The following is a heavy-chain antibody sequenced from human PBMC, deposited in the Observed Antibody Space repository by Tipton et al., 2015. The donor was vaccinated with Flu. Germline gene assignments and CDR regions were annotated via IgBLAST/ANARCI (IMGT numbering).Heavy chain of an antibody. D-gene: IGHD4-11*01. CDR3: ARRDYSNYVSDPKSWFDP. V-gene: IGHV4-39*07. CDR2: IYYSGST. Sequence: TLSLTCTVFGVSISRSSYYWAWIRQSPGKGLEWIGSIYYSGSTYYNSSLKSRVTISVDRSQNQFSLKVFSVTAADTAVYYCARRDYSNYVSDPKSWFDPWGQGILVTVSS. J-gene: IGHJ5*02. CDR1: GVSISRSSYY.